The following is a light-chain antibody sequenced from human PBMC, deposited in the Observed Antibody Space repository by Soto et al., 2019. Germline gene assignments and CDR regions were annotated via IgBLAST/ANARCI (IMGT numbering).Light chain of an antibody. CDR3: QKHGSSPIT. V-gene: IGKV3-20*01. CDR2: GAS. Sequence: TVLTHSPGTLSLSLGKRATLSCRASQSVSSNLAWHQQKPGQTPRLLVYGASSRATGIPDRLSGSGSGTDLTLTISRLEPEDFAVYYCQKHGSSPITCGQGTRLEIK. J-gene: IGKJ5*01. CDR1: QSVSSN.